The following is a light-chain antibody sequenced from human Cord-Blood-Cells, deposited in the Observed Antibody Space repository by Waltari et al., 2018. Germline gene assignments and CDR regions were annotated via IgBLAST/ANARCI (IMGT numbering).Light chain of an antibody. CDR2: DAS. V-gene: IGKV3-11*01. CDR1: QSVSSY. J-gene: IGKJ5*01. CDR3: QQRSNWIT. Sequence: EIVLTQSPATLSLSPGERATLSCRASQSVSSYSAWYQQKPGQAPRLLIYDASNRATVIPARFSGSGSGTDFTLTISSLEPEDFAVYYCQQRSNWITFGQGTRLEIK.